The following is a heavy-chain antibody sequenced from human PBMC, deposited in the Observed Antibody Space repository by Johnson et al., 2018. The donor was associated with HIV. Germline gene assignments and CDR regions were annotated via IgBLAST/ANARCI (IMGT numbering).Heavy chain of an antibody. V-gene: IGHV3-13*01. CDR2: IGTAGDT. D-gene: IGHD3-16*01. J-gene: IGHJ3*02. CDR1: GFTVSSNY. Sequence: VQLVESGGGLVQPGGSLRLSCAASGFTVSSNYMHWVRQATGKGLEWVSAIGTAGDTYYPGSVKGRFTISRENAKNSLYLQMNSLRAGDTAVYYCARGEWVGGAFDIWGQGTMVTVSS. CDR3: ARGEWVGGAFDI.